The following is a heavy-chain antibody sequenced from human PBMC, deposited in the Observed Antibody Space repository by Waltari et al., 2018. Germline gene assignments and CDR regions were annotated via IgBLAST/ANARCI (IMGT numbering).Heavy chain of an antibody. D-gene: IGHD3-3*01. J-gene: IGHJ4*02. Sequence: QLQLQESGPGLVKPSETLSLTCTVSGGSLSSSSYSWAWIRQPPGKGLEWIGSIYYSGSTYYNPSLKSRVTISVDTSKNQFSLKLSSVTAADTAVYYCARHGRFLEWLVDYWGQGTLVTVSS. CDR1: GGSLSSSSYS. CDR3: ARHGRFLEWLVDY. CDR2: IYYSGST. V-gene: IGHV4-39*01.